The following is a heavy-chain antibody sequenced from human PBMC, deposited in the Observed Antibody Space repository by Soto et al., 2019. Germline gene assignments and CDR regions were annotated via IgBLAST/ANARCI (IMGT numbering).Heavy chain of an antibody. Sequence: SETLYLTCAVSGYSISGGHYWGWIRQPPGKGLEWIGSVYHSGFTYYNPSLKSRVTISVDTSKNQFSLGLNSVTAADTAVYYCARVGQYCRGADCRDYWGQGTLVTVSS. J-gene: IGHJ4*02. D-gene: IGHD2-21*02. CDR1: GYSISGGHY. CDR2: VYHSGFT. CDR3: ARVGQYCRGADCRDY. V-gene: IGHV4-38-2*01.